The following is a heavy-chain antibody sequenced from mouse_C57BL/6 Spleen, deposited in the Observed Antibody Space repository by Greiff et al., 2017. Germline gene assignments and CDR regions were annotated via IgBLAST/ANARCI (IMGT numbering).Heavy chain of an antibody. CDR3: ARGDGYYRSDY. D-gene: IGHD2-3*01. CDR1: GYTFTGYW. J-gene: IGHJ2*01. V-gene: IGHV1-9*01. Sequence: QVQLQQSGAELMKPGASVKLSCKATGYTFTGYWIEWVKQRPGHGLEWIGAILPGSGSTNYNGKFKGKATFTADTSSNTASMQLSSLTTEDSAIYYCARGDGYYRSDYWGQGTTRTVSS. CDR2: ILPGSGST.